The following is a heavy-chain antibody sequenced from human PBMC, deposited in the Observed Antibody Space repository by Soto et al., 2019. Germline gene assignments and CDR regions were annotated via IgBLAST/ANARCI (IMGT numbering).Heavy chain of an antibody. D-gene: IGHD5-12*01. J-gene: IGHJ4*02. V-gene: IGHV4-59*12. CDR1: GGSISSYY. CDR2: IYYSGST. Sequence: SETLSLTCTVSGGSISSYYWSWIRQPPGKGLEWIGYIYYSGSTNYNPSLKSRVTISVDTSKNQFSLKLNSVTAADTAVYYCARDRDGYNKVDYWGQGTLVTVSS. CDR3: ARDRDGYNKVDY.